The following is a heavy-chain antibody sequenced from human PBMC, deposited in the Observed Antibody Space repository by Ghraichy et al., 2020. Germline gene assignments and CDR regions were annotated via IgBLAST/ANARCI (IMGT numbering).Heavy chain of an antibody. CDR2: ISAYNGNT. Sequence: ASVKVSCKASGYTFTSYGISWVRQAPGQGLEWMGWISAYNGNTNYAQKLQGRVTMTTDTSTSTAYMELRSLRSDDTAVYYCARAQERYYDFWSGYFPFDYWGQVTLVTVSS. J-gene: IGHJ4*02. D-gene: IGHD3-3*01. V-gene: IGHV1-18*01. CDR1: GYTFTSYG. CDR3: ARAQERYYDFWSGYFPFDY.